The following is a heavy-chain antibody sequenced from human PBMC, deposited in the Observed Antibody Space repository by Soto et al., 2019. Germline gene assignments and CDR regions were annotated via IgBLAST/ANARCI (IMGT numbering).Heavy chain of an antibody. V-gene: IGHV3-11*06. CDR3: VRSGDNYNLLDY. CDR1: GFTFSDHY. D-gene: IGHD1-1*01. J-gene: IGHJ4*02. CDR2: SSNSGSFT. Sequence: GVSLRLSCAASGFTFSDHYTSWIRQAPGKGREWIGYSSNSGSFTRYADSVKGRFSISRDNAKNSLYLQINSLRGDDTAIYYCVRSGDNYNLLDYWGQGSPVTVSS.